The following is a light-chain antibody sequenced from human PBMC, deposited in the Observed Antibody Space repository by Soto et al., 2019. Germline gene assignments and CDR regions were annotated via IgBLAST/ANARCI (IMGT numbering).Light chain of an antibody. V-gene: IGLV1-44*01. CDR3: AAWDDSLNVVV. J-gene: IGLJ2*01. CDR1: SSNIGSNT. CDR2: SND. Sequence: QLVLTQPPSTSGTPGQRVTISCSGSSSNIGSNTVNWYQQLPGAAPKLLIYSNDQRPSGVPDRLSGSKSGTSASLAFSGLQSEDEAYYYCAAWDDSLNVVVFGGGTKLTVL.